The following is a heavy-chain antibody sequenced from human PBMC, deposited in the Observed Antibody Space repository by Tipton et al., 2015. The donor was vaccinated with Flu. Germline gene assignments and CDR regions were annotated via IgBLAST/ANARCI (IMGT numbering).Heavy chain of an antibody. Sequence: SLRLSCAASGFTFSSYAMSWVRQAPGKGLEWISAISGSGGNTYYADSVKGRFTISRDNSKNTLYLQMNSLRAEDTAVYYCAKDQIIYGETYLAYFDYWGQGTLVTVSS. D-gene: IGHD4/OR15-4a*01. J-gene: IGHJ4*02. CDR1: GFTFSSYA. CDR3: AKDQIIYGETYLAYFDY. CDR2: ISGSGGNT. V-gene: IGHV3-23*01.